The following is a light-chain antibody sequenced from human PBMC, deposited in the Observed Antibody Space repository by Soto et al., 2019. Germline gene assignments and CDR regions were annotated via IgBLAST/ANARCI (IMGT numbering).Light chain of an antibody. Sequence: DIQMTQSPSALSASVGDRVTITCRASQSINRWLAWYQQKPGKAPKLLIYKASTLQSGVPSRFSGSGSGTDFTLTISSLQPEDSATYYCLQDFSYPRTFGQGTKVDIK. CDR1: QSINRW. V-gene: IGKV1-5*03. CDR3: LQDFSYPRT. J-gene: IGKJ1*01. CDR2: KAS.